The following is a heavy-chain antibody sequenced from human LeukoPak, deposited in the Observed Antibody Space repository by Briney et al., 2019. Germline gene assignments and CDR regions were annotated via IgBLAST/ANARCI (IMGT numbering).Heavy chain of an antibody. Sequence: GGSLRLSCAASGFTLSHYGMNWVRQAPGKGLEWVSGIGVGGTTYYADSVKGRFTISRDTSKNTLYVQMNSLRAEDTAVYYCAKAQGYYDCWGQGTLVTVSS. V-gene: IGHV3-23*01. CDR1: GFTLSHYG. J-gene: IGHJ4*02. CDR2: IGVGGTT. CDR3: AKAQGYYDC. D-gene: IGHD3-22*01.